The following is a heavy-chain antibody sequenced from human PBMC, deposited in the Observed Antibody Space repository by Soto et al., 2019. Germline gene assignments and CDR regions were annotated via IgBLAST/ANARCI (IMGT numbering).Heavy chain of an antibody. V-gene: IGHV4-61*01. D-gene: IGHD2-21*01. J-gene: IGHJ4*02. CDR3: ARDTLWSGYNPPNDY. CDR1: GGSVSSGSYY. Sequence: SETLSLTCTVSGGSVSSGSYYWSWIRQPPGKGLEWIGYIYYSGSTNYNPTLKSRVTIPVDTSKNQSSMKLRPLTAADTALYYCARDTLWSGYNPPNDYWGQGTTVTVSS. CDR2: IYYSGST.